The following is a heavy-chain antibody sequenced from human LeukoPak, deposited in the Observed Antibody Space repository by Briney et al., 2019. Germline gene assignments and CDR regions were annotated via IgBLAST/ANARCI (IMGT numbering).Heavy chain of an antibody. V-gene: IGHV3-48*01. D-gene: IGHD6-6*01. CDR2: ISSSSSTI. J-gene: IGHJ6*03. CDR1: GFTFSSYS. CDR3: ARDRSIAAPRSYYYYMDV. Sequence: GGSLRLSCVASGFTFSSYSMNWVRQAPGKGLEWVSYISSSSSTIYYADSVKGRFTISRDNAKNSLYLQMNSLRAEDTAVYYCARDRSIAAPRSYYYYMDVWGKGTTVTVSS.